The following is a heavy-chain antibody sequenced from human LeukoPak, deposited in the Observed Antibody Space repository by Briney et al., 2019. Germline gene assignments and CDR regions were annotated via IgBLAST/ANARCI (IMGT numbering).Heavy chain of an antibody. J-gene: IGHJ3*02. V-gene: IGHV4-4*07. CDR3: ARAADYGARGAFDI. CDR2: IYTSGST. D-gene: IGHD4-17*01. CDR1: GGSISSYY. Sequence: SETLSLTCTVSGGSISSYYWSRIRQPAGKGLEWIGRIYTSGSTNYNPSLKSRVTMSVDTSKNQFSLKLSSVTAADAAVYYCARAADYGARGAFDIWGQGTMVTVSS.